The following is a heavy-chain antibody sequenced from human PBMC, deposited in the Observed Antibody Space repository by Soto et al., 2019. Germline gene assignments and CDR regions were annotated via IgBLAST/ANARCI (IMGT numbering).Heavy chain of an antibody. CDR3: SRHQEGRSMVFYGMDV. V-gene: IGHV3-73*01. CDR2: IRTKSNNFAT. CDR1: GFTLSGSD. Sequence: SGFTLSGSDIHWVRQASGKGLEWVGRIRTKSNNFATSYAESVRGRFTISRDDSDNTASLQMSSLKTEDTAIYYCSRHQEGRSMVFYGMDVWGQGTTVTVS. J-gene: IGHJ6*02. D-gene: IGHD3-10*01.